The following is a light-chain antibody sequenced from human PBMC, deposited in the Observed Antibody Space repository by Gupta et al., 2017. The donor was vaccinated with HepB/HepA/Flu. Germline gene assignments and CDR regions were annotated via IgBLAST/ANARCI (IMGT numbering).Light chain of an antibody. J-gene: IGLJ1*01. CDR3: CSYAGSSPYV. Sequence: QSALPQPASVSGSPGQSIPLSCTGTSSDVGSYNLVSWYQQHPGKAPKLMIYEVSKRPSGVSKRFSGSKSGNTASLTISGLQAEDEADYYCCSYAGSSPYVFGTGTKVTVL. V-gene: IGLV2-23*02. CDR2: EVS. CDR1: SSDVGSYNL.